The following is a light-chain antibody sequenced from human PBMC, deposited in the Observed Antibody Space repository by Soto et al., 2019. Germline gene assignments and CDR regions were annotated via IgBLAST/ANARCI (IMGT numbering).Light chain of an antibody. CDR1: QSVSSN. CDR3: QQYHNWPIT. CDR2: DAS. V-gene: IGKV3-15*01. J-gene: IGKJ5*01. Sequence: IVITQSPATLSVSPEERAVLSFRASQSVSSNLAWHQQKPGQAPRILMYDASTRATGISARFSGSGSGTEFTLTISSLQSEDFAVYYCQQYHNWPITFGQGTRLEI.